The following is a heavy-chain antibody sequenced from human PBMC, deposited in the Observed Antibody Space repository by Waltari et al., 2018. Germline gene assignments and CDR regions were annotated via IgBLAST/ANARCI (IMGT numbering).Heavy chain of an antibody. CDR3: ARDSDYYDSSGYGNWFDP. D-gene: IGHD3-22*01. V-gene: IGHV1-3*01. Sequence: QVQLVQSGAEVKKPGASVKVSCKTSGYTFRIYGLHWVRQAPGQGLEWMGWINAAHGSTKYSQKFQGRLTITRDTSASTIYMELSSLRSEDTAMYYCARDSDYYDSSGYGNWFDPWGQGTLVTVSS. J-gene: IGHJ5*02. CDR2: INAAHGST. CDR1: GYTFRIYG.